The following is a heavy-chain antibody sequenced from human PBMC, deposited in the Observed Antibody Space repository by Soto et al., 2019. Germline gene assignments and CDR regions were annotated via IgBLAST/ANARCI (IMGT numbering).Heavy chain of an antibody. J-gene: IGHJ4*02. D-gene: IGHD5-12*01. Sequence: GGSLRLSCAASGFTFSSYAMSWVRQAPGKGLEWDSAISGSGGSTYYADSVKGRFTISRDNSKNTLYLQMYSLRAEDTAVYYCAKFFDGCDLYFDYWGQGTLVTVSS. V-gene: IGHV3-23*01. CDR2: ISGSGGST. CDR1: GFTFSSYA. CDR3: AKFFDGCDLYFDY.